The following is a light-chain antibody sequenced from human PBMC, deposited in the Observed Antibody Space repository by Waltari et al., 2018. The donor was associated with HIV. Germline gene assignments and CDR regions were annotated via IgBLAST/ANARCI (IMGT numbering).Light chain of an antibody. CDR2: GVS. CDR1: SSDLGGSDY. Sequence: QSALTQPASVSGSPGQSITIPCPGTSSDLGGSDYVSWYQQHPGKAPKLLIYGVSSRPSGVSNRFSGSRSGNTASLTISGLQADDEAHYYCSAYTTYSPLAVFGGGTKLTVL. V-gene: IGLV2-14*01. J-gene: IGLJ2*01. CDR3: SAYTTYSPLAV.